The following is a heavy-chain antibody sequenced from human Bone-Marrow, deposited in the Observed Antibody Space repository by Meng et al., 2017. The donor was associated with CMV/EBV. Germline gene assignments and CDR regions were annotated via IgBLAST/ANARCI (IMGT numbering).Heavy chain of an antibody. CDR3: ARVLTTIFGVDPFDY. CDR2: INPNSGGT. D-gene: IGHD3-3*01. V-gene: IGHV1-2*02. Sequence: SGYTFTGYYMRWVRQAPGQGLEWMGWINPNSGGTNYAQKFQGRVTMTRDTSISTAYMELSRLRSDDTAVYYCARVLTTIFGVDPFDYWGQGTLVTVSS. CDR1: GYTFTGYY. J-gene: IGHJ4*02.